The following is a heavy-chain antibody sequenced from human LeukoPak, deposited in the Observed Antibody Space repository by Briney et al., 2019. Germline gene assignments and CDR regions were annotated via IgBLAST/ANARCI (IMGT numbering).Heavy chain of an antibody. CDR3: ARHDYGGNSGDY. Sequence: GGSLKLSSAAPGFTFTSYSTNWSRNAPGKGLEWISYIGTSSTTIYYADSVKDRFTISRDNAENSPYFQINRLRDEDTAVYYCARHDYGGNSGDYWGQGRLVTVSS. J-gene: IGHJ4*02. CDR1: GFTFTSYS. CDR2: IGTSSTTI. V-gene: IGHV3-48*02. D-gene: IGHD4-23*01.